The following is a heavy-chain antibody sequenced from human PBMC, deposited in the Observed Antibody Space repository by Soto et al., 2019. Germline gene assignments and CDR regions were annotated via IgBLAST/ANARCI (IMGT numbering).Heavy chain of an antibody. J-gene: IGHJ4*02. CDR1: GGTFSSYA. D-gene: IGHD3-22*01. V-gene: IGHV1-69*13. CDR2: IIPIFGTA. CDR3: ARALNYYDSSGSPFDY. Sequence: ASVKVSCKASGGTFSSYAISWVRQAPGQGLEWMGGIIPIFGTANYAQKFQGRVTITADEPTSTAYMELSSLRSEDTAVYYCARALNYYDSSGSPFDYWGQGTLVTVSS.